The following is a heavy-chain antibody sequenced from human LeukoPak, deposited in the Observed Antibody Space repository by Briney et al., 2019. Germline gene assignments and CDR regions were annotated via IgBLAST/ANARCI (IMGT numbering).Heavy chain of an antibody. J-gene: IGHJ4*02. CDR1: GGSISGFH. CDR2: IHYSGST. D-gene: IGHD6-19*01. Sequence: SETLSLTCTVSGGSISGFHWSWIRQPPGKGLEWIGYIHYSGSTNYNPSLKSRVTISVDTSKNQFSLKLGSVTAADTAVYYCARSSGWPYYFDYWGQGTLVTVSS. V-gene: IGHV4-59*08. CDR3: ARSSGWPYYFDY.